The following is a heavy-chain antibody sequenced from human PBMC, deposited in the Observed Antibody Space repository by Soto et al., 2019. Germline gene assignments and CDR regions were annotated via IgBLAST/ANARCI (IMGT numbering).Heavy chain of an antibody. Sequence: QVQLVESGGGLVKPGGSLRLSCAASGFTFSDYYMSWIRQAPGKGPEWVSYISSGDTTKYYADSVKGRFTISRDNGKNSLYLQMNSRRAEDTAVYYCAGQYDPVPRSAFDIWGQGTMVTVSS. J-gene: IGHJ3*02. CDR1: GFTFSDYY. V-gene: IGHV3-11*01. CDR2: ISSGDTTK. D-gene: IGHD3-16*01. CDR3: AGQYDPVPRSAFDI.